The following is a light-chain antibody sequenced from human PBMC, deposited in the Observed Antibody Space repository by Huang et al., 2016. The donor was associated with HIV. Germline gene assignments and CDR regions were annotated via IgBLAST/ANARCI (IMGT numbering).Light chain of an antibody. Sequence: EVVLTQSPATLSVSPGERATLSCGASQSIDTNLAWYQQKPGQSPRLRIFGASTRATGIPARFGGSGSGTEFTLTISSLQSEDFAIYYCQHYNKWPPAFGQGTKLEIK. CDR3: QHYNKWPPA. CDR2: GAS. J-gene: IGKJ2*01. CDR1: QSIDTN. V-gene: IGKV3-15*01.